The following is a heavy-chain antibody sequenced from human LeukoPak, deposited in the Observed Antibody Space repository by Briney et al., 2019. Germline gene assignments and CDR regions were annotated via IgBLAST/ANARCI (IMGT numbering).Heavy chain of an antibody. CDR3: AKEANIAAAIVWFDP. CDR1: GVSFSGYY. CDR2: INHSGST. D-gene: IGHD6-13*01. V-gene: IGHV4-34*01. J-gene: IGHJ5*02. Sequence: SETLSLTCGVYGVSFSGYYWNWIRQPPGKGLEWIGEINHSGSTNYNPSLKSRVTISVDTSKNQFSLKLSSVTAADTAVYYCAKEANIAAAIVWFDPWGQGTLVTVSS.